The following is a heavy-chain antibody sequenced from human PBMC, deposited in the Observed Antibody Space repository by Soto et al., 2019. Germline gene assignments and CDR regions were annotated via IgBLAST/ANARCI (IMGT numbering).Heavy chain of an antibody. CDR3: ASYGQQLVPTSYLY. V-gene: IGHV3-74*01. CDR1: GFTFSSYW. D-gene: IGHD6-13*01. CDR2: INSDGSST. Sequence: EVQLVESGGGLVQPGGSLRLSCAASGFTFSSYWMHWVRQAPGKGLVWVSRINSDGSSTSYADSVKGRFTISRDNTKNTLYLQMNILSTEDTAVYYCASYGQQLVPTSYLYWGQGTLVTVSS. J-gene: IGHJ4*02.